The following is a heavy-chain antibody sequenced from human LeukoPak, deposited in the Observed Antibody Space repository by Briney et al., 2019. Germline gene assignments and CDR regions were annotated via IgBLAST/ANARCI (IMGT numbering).Heavy chain of an antibody. CDR3: ARVSHDYGDGWFDP. CDR1: GGSISIYY. V-gene: IGHV4-4*07. Sequence: SETLSLTCTVSGGSISIYYWSWIRQPAGKGLEWIGHIYTSGNTNYNPSLKSRVTMSVDTSKNQFSLKLNSVTAADTAVYYCARVSHDYGDGWFDPWGQGTLVTVSS. D-gene: IGHD4-17*01. J-gene: IGHJ5*02. CDR2: IYTSGNT.